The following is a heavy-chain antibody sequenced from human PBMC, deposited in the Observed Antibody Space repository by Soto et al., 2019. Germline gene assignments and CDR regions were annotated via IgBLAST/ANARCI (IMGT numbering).Heavy chain of an antibody. CDR2: INHSGST. V-gene: IGHV4-34*01. D-gene: IGHD3-10*01. Sequence: SETLSLTCAVYGGSFSGYYWSWIRQPPGKGLEWIGEINHSGSTNYNPSLKSRVTISVDTSKNQFSLKLSSVTAADTAVYYCARGYYGSGSYYFYYYGMDVWGQGTMVTVSS. CDR3: ARGYYGSGSYYFYYYGMDV. CDR1: GGSFSGYY. J-gene: IGHJ6*02.